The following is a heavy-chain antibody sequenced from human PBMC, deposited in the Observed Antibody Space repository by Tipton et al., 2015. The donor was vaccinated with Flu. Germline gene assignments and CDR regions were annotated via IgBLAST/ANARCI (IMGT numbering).Heavy chain of an antibody. J-gene: IGHJ5*02. CDR1: GYTFTAHY. V-gene: IGHV1-2*02. D-gene: IGHD4-11*01. CDR3: ARRDYSNYVSEPKNWFDP. Sequence: QLVQSGAEVKKPGASVKVSCQGSGYTFTAHYMHWVRQAPGQGLEWMGWINANDNGTRYPQKFQGRVTMTRDTSISTVYMELSRLSSDDTAVYYCARRDYSNYVSEPKNWFDPWGQGALVTVSS. CDR2: INANDNGT.